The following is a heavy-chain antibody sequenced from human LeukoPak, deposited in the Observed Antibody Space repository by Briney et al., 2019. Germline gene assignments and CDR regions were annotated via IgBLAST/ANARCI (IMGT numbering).Heavy chain of an antibody. J-gene: IGHJ5*02. CDR2: INPNSGGT. Sequence: GASVKVSCKASGYTFTGYYMHWVRQAPGQGLEWMGWINPNSGGTNYAQKFQGRVTMTRDTSISTAYMELSRLRSDDTAVYYCARGPVPAAIFASWFDPWGQGTLVTVSS. CDR3: ARGPVPAAIFASWFDP. V-gene: IGHV1-2*02. CDR1: GYTFTGYY. D-gene: IGHD2-2*02.